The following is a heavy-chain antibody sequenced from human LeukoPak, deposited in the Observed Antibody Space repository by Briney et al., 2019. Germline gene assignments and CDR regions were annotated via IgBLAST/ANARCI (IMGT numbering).Heavy chain of an antibody. CDR1: GFTFGDFA. CDR3: VKDSIERNGVYDAFDV. J-gene: IGHJ3*01. Sequence: GGSLRLSCVASGFTFGDFAMSWVRQVPGKGPEWVSHIGGGGVDREYDESVTGRFHVSRDNSRNSLYLQMHSLRGEDTAISYCVKDSIERNGVYDAFDVWGQGTKVTVAS. D-gene: IGHD2-8*01. CDR2: IGGGGVDR. V-gene: IGHV3-23*01.